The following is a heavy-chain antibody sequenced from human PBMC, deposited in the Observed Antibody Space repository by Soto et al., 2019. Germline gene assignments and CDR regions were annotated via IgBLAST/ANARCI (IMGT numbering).Heavy chain of an antibody. V-gene: IGHV3-30*18. CDR2: IPYDERSK. Sequence: QVHLVESGGGVVQPGRSLRLSCAASGFTFSTYGMHWVRQSPGKGLELVAAIPYDERSKYYADSVKGRFTISRDNSKTPLYLQMNSLRAEDTAVYYCAKDPGYGLDYWGQGTLVTVSS. J-gene: IGHJ4*02. D-gene: IGHD5-12*01. CDR3: AKDPGYGLDY. CDR1: GFTFSTYG.